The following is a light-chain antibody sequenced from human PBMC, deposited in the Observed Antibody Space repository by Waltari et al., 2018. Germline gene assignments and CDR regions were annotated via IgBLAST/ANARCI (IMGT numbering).Light chain of an antibody. CDR3: SSDAVSDNFYD. J-gene: IGLJ1*01. CDR1: ARDAS. V-gene: IGLV2-8*01. Sequence: QSPLPHPPPPPGSPGQHATTSSPEPARDASFLWYQQHPGKAPKLVIYEVSKRPSGVPARFSGSKSGNTASLTVSGLQAEDETDYYCSSDAVSDNFYDFGTGTKVTVL. CDR2: EVS.